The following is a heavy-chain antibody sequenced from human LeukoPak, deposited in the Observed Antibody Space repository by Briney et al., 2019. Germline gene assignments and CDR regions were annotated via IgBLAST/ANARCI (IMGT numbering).Heavy chain of an antibody. CDR3: AKSLVTADSMDY. D-gene: IGHD2-2*01. V-gene: IGHV3-48*01. CDR1: GFTFSSYS. J-gene: IGHJ4*02. CDR2: ISSSSSTI. Sequence: PGGSLRLSCAASGFTFSSYSMNWVRQAPGKGLEWVSYISSSSSTIYYADSVKGRFTISRDNSKNTLYLQMNSLISEDTAVYYCAKSLVTADSMDYGGQGTLVTVSS.